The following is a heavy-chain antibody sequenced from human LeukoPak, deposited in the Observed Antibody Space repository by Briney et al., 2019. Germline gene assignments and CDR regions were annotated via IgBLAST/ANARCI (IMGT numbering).Heavy chain of an antibody. CDR3: ARDNGVVHGVYYMDV. CDR1: GFTFSNYW. Sequence: GGSLRLSCAASGFTFSNYWMTWVRQAPGKGLEWVADIKQDGSEKLYVKSVRGRFTISRDNAKMSLFLQMDSLRAEDTAVYYCARDNGVVHGVYYMDVWGKGTTVTVS. V-gene: IGHV3-7*01. CDR2: IKQDGSEK. D-gene: IGHD3-3*01. J-gene: IGHJ6*03.